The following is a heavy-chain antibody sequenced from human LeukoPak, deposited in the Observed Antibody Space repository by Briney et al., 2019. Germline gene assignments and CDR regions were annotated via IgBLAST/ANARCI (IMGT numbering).Heavy chain of an antibody. CDR2: INENAANT. V-gene: IGHV3-23*01. CDR3: TKGDGGWYPIDY. J-gene: IGHJ4*02. Sequence: HTGGSLRLSCAASGFTFSIYGMSWVRQAPGKGLEWVSTINENAANTHYADSVKGRFTISRDNSKNTLLLQMNSLRADDTALYYCTKGDGGWYPIDYWGQGTLVIVSS. D-gene: IGHD6-19*01. CDR1: GFTFSIYG.